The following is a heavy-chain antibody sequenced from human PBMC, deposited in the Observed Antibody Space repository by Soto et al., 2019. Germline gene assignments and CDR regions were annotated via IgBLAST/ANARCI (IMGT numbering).Heavy chain of an antibody. Sequence: GESLRLSCAASGFTFSSYAMSWVRQAPGKGLEWVSGISGSGGSTYYADSVKGRFTISRDNSKNTRYLQLNSRRDEETAVYECAKVGDDILTGYTFDYWGQGTLVTVSS. D-gene: IGHD3-9*01. V-gene: IGHV3-23*01. CDR2: ISGSGGST. CDR1: GFTFSSYA. J-gene: IGHJ4*02. CDR3: AKVGDDILTGYTFDY.